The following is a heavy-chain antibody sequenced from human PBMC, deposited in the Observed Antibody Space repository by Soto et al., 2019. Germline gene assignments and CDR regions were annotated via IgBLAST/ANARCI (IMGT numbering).Heavy chain of an antibody. D-gene: IGHD3-16*01. Sequence: EVQLVEAGGGLVQPGGSLRLSCGASGFTFSNYWMNWVRQAPGKGLEWVANINPDGSGKQYVDSVKGRFTMSRDNAKNSLYLQMNSLRVEDTAVYYCAGWGQQNYWGLGTLVTVSS. J-gene: IGHJ4*02. V-gene: IGHV3-7*05. CDR3: AGWGQQNY. CDR1: GFTFSNYW. CDR2: INPDGSGK.